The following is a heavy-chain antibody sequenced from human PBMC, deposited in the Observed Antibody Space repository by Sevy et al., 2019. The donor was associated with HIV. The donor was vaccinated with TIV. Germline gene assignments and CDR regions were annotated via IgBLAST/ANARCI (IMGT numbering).Heavy chain of an antibody. D-gene: IGHD1-7*01. CDR3: AKDGGWNYVDY. Sequence: GGCLRLSCAASGFTFSSYGIHWVRQAPGKGLEWLTFIQYDGSNKYYGDSVKGRFTISRDNSKNTLYLQMKSLGAEDMAVYYSAKDGGWNYVDYWGQGTLVTVSS. V-gene: IGHV3-30*02. CDR2: IQYDGSNK. J-gene: IGHJ4*02. CDR1: GFTFSSYG.